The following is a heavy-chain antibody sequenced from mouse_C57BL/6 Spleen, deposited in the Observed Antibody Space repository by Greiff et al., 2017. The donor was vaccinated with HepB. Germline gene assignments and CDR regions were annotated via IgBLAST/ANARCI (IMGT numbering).Heavy chain of an antibody. CDR3: ARSSPIYYYGSTPYYYAMDY. D-gene: IGHD1-1*01. CDR1: GFNIKDYY. CDR2: IDPEDGET. V-gene: IGHV14-2*01. J-gene: IGHJ4*01. Sequence: EVQLQQSGAELVKPGASVKLSCTASGFNIKDYYMHWVKQRTEQGLEWIGRIDPEDGETKYAPKCQGKATITADTSSNTAYLQLSSLTSEDTAVYYCARSSPIYYYGSTPYYYAMDYWGQGASVTVSS.